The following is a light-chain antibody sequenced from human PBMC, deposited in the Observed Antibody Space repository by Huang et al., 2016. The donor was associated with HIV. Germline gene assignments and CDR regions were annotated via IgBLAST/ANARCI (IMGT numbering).Light chain of an antibody. V-gene: IGKV4-1*01. CDR1: QSVLSSTNNNNY. Sequence: DIVMIQSPDPLAVSRGERATINYKSSQSVLSSTNNNNYLTWYQQKPGTPPRLLIYWASTRESGVPDRFSGSGSGTNFTLTISSLQPEDVAVYYCHQCYTTPWTFGQGTKVEIK. J-gene: IGKJ1*01. CDR3: HQCYTTPWT. CDR2: WAS.